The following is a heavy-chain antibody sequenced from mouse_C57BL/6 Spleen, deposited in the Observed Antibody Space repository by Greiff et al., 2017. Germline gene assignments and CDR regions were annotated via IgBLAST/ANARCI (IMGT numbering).Heavy chain of an antibody. Sequence: VQRVESGPGLVAPSQSLSITCTVSGFSLTSYAISWVRQPPGQGLEWLGVIWTGGGTNYNSALKSRLSISKDNSKSQVFLKMNSLQTDDTARYYCARNGDYGYDDWFAYWGQGTLVTVSA. J-gene: IGHJ3*01. D-gene: IGHD2-2*01. CDR3: ARNGDYGYDDWFAY. V-gene: IGHV2-9-1*01. CDR1: GFSLTSYA. CDR2: IWTGGGT.